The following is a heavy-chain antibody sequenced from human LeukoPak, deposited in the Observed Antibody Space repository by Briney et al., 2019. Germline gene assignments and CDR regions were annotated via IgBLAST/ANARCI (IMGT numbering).Heavy chain of an antibody. CDR2: ISSSSSYI. D-gene: IGHD1-14*01. CDR3: ARDRLPEAEQDV. V-gene: IGHV3-21*01. CDR1: GFTFSSYS. Sequence: KSGGSLRLSCAASGFTFSSYSMNWVRQAPGKGLEWVSSISSSSSYIYYADSVKGRFTISRDNAKNSLYLQMNSLRAEDTAVYYCARDRLPEAEQDVWGKGTTVTVSS. J-gene: IGHJ6*04.